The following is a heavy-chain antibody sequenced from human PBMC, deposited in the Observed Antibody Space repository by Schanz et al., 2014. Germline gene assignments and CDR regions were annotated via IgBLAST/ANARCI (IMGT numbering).Heavy chain of an antibody. D-gene: IGHD2-15*01. J-gene: IGHJ5*02. CDR3: ARGGVVVVTAALNWFDP. CDR1: GYTFNSYA. Sequence: QVQLVQSGSELKKPGASVKVSCKTSGYTFNSYALHWVRQAPGQGLEWMGWINTNNGDPTYAQGFTGRFVFSLDTSVSTAYLQISSLKAEDTAVYYCARGGVVVVTAALNWFDPWGQGTLVTVSS. V-gene: IGHV7-4-1*02. CDR2: INTNNGDP.